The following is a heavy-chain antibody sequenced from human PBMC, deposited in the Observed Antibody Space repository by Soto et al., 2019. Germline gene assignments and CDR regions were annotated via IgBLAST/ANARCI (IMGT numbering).Heavy chain of an antibody. Sequence: QVQLVQSGAEVKKPGSSVKVSCKASGGSFSNFVISWVRQAPGQGLEWMGGIIPNFGTTNYAQKYQVKDTMTADETTRTAYQELSGLTAEDTPVNYCATDVGEEATISYGSQGTLVTVTP. D-gene: IGHD5-12*01. CDR3: ATDVGEEATISY. J-gene: IGHJ4*02. CDR2: IIPNFGTT. CDR1: GGSFSNFV. V-gene: IGHV1-69*01.